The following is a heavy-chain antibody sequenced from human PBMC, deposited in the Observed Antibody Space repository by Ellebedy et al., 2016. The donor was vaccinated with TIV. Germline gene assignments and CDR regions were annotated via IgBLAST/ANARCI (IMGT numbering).Heavy chain of an antibody. D-gene: IGHD3-9*01. CDR2: INPNTGDT. J-gene: IGHJ6*02. CDR1: GYTFSGYF. CDR3: AREDYDILTGYSSGMDV. V-gene: IGHV1-2*02. Sequence: ASVKVSCKASGYTFSGYFMHWVRQAPGQGLEWMGWINPNTGDTNYAQKFQGRVTMTRDTPISTAYIELRRLISDDTAVYYCAREDYDILTGYSSGMDVWGQGTTVTVSS.